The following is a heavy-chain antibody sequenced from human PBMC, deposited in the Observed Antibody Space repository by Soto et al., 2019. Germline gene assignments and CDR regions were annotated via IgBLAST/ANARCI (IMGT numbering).Heavy chain of an antibody. V-gene: IGHV3-33*01. CDR3: ARDYYGSGSYYNPLDY. D-gene: IGHD3-10*01. Sequence: GGSLRLSCAASGFTFSSYGMHWVRQAPGKGLEWVAVIWYDGSNKYYADSVKGRFTISRDNSKNTLYLQMNSLRAEDTAVYYCARDYYGSGSYYNPLDYWGQGTLVTVSS. CDR2: IWYDGSNK. J-gene: IGHJ4*02. CDR1: GFTFSSYG.